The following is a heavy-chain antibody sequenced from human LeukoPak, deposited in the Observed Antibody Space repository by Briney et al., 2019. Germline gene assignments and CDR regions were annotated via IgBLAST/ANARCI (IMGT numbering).Heavy chain of an antibody. J-gene: IGHJ4*02. CDR1: GFTFSGYY. Sequence: PGGSLRLSCAASGFTFSGYYMSWVRQAPGKGLQWVSSLSGSGGSAYYADSVKGRFTISRDNSKNTLFLQMNSLRAEDTAVYYCARDLTGYSGTYSDYWGQGTLVTVSS. CDR3: ARDLTGYSGTYSDY. CDR2: LSGSGGSA. V-gene: IGHV3-23*01. D-gene: IGHD1-26*01.